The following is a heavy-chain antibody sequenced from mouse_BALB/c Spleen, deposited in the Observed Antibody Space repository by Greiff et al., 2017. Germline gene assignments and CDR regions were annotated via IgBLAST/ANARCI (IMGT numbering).Heavy chain of an antibody. J-gene: IGHJ1*01. Sequence: EVKLEESGPGLVKPSQSLSLTCTVTGYSITSDYAWNWIRQFPGNQLEWMGYISYSGSTSYNPSLKSRISITRDTSKNQFFLQLNSVTTEDTATYYCARSSYDYDVGWYFDVWGAGTTVTVSS. V-gene: IGHV3-2*02. CDR3: ARSSYDYDVGWYFDV. CDR1: GYSITSDYA. D-gene: IGHD2-4*01. CDR2: ISYSGST.